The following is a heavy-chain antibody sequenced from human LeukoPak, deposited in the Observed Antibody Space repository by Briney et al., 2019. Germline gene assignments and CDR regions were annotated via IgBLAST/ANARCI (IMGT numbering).Heavy chain of an antibody. V-gene: IGHV4-39*01. D-gene: IGHD6-19*01. J-gene: IGHJ4*02. Sequence: PSETLSLTCTVSGGPISSNNYYWGWIRQPPGQGLEGIGSIYYIGTTYYNPSLKSRVTISVDTSRNQCSLKLSSLTAADAAVYYCARVSGLSSGSIDYWGQGTLVTVSS. CDR3: ARVSGLSSGSIDY. CDR1: GGPISSNNYY. CDR2: IYYIGTT.